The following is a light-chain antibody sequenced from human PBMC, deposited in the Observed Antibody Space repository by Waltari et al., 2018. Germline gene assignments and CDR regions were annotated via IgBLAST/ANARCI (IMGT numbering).Light chain of an antibody. V-gene: IGKV4-1*01. CDR3: QQYYSVPLT. CDR1: QSVLYSSNNKNF. Sequence: DIVMTQSPDSLAVSLGERATINCKSSQSVLYSSNNKNFLAWYQQKPGQPPKLLIHWASIRESGVPDRFGGSGSGADFALTISSHQAEDVAVYYCQQYYSVPLTFGGGTKVEIK. J-gene: IGKJ4*01. CDR2: WAS.